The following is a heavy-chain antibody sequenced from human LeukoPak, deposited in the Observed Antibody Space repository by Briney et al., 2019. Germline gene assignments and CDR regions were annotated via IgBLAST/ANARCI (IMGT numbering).Heavy chain of an antibody. CDR3: AHRHRGVASDI. D-gene: IGHD2-15*01. CDR1: GFAFSCGGVG. Sequence: SGPTLVNPTQTLTLTCTISGFAFSCGGVGVGWIRQPPGGALEWLGVIYENDEKLYSSSLHNRLSITKDTSKNQVVLTMANMDPVDTATYYCAHRHRGVASDIWGQGTMVTVSS. J-gene: IGHJ3*02. CDR2: IYENDEK. V-gene: IGHV2-5*01.